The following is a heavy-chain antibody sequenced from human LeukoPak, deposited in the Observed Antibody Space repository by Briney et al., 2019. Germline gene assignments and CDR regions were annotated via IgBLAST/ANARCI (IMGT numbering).Heavy chain of an antibody. J-gene: IGHJ6*03. CDR2: ISGYNGNT. D-gene: IGHD6-13*01. Sequence: GASVKVSCKASGYTFTSYGINWVRQAPGQGLEWMGWISGYNGNTNYAQKLQGRVTMTTDTSTSTAYMELRSLRSDDTAVYYCARGVYSSSWWGNYYYYYMDVWGKGTTVTVSS. CDR3: ARGVYSSSWWGNYYYYYMDV. V-gene: IGHV1-18*01. CDR1: GYTFTSYG.